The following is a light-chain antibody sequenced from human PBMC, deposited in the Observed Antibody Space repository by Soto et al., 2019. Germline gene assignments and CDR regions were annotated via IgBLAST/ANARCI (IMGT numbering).Light chain of an antibody. CDR3: HQRYNWPIT. CDR1: QSVGTY. J-gene: IGKJ2*01. CDR2: DAS. Sequence: EIVLTQSPATLSLSPGESATLSCRASQSVGTYLAWYQHYPGQSPRLLIYDASNRATGIPARFSGSGSGTDFTLTISSPEPEDFAVYYCHQRYNWPITFGQGTKLEIK. V-gene: IGKV3-11*01.